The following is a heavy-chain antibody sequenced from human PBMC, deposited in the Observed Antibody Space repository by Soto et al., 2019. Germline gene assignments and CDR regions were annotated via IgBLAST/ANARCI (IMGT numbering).Heavy chain of an antibody. CDR2: IIPIFGTA. Sequence: QVQLVQSGAEVKKPGSSVKGSCKASGDTFSSYAISWVQQAPGQGLEWMGGIIPIFGTANYAQKFQGRVTITADESTSTAYMELSSLSSEDTAVYYCARGRRAYYGMDVWGQGTTVTVSS. J-gene: IGHJ6*02. CDR3: ARGRRAYYGMDV. CDR1: GDTFSSYA. V-gene: IGHV1-69*12.